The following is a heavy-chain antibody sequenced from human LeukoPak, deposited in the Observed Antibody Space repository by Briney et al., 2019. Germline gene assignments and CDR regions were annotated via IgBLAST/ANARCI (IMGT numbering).Heavy chain of an antibody. CDR3: ARISAWADFDY. D-gene: IGHD6-19*01. Sequence: PGGSLRLSCAASGFTFSNYELNWVRQAPGQGLEWIAYISSSGITKYYLDSVKGRFTISRDNAKNSLYLQMNSLRAEDTAVYYCARISAWADFDYWGQGTLVTVSS. V-gene: IGHV3-48*03. CDR2: ISSSGITK. J-gene: IGHJ4*02. CDR1: GFTFSNYE.